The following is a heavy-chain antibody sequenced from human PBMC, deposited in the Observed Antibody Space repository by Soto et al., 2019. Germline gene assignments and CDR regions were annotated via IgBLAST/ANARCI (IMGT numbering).Heavy chain of an antibody. Sequence: DVQLVESGGGLVKPGGSLRLSCAASGFTFSDAWMNWVRQAPGKGLEWVGRIKSKTDGGTTDYAAPVKRRFTISRDDSKNTLYLQMNSLKTEDTAVYFCTTFRYFYDSSGYYLWDFWGQGTLVTVSS. V-gene: IGHV3-15*07. CDR1: GFTFSDAW. CDR2: IKSKTDGGTT. CDR3: TTFRYFYDSSGYYLWDF. J-gene: IGHJ4*02. D-gene: IGHD3-22*01.